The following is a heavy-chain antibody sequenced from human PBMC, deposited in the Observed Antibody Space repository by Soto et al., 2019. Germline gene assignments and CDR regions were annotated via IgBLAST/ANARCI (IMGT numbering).Heavy chain of an antibody. CDR3: AKGQTPFGGVIALTRFDY. CDR2: ISGSSGVT. J-gene: IGHJ4*02. Sequence: GGSLRLSCAASGLTFSNYAMSWVRQAPGKGLEWVSLISGSSGVTFYADSVKGRFTISRDNSKNTLYLRMNSLRAEDTAVYYCAKGQTPFGGVIALTRFDYWGQGTLVTVSS. D-gene: IGHD3-16*02. V-gene: IGHV3-23*01. CDR1: GLTFSNYA.